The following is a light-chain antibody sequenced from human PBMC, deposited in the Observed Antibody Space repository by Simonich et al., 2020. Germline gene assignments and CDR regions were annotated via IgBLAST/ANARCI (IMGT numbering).Light chain of an antibody. CDR1: QSVLYSSNNKNY. CDR3: QQYYSTPWT. V-gene: IGKV4-1*01. CDR2: WAS. J-gene: IGKJ1*01. Sequence: DIVMTQSPDSLAVSLGERATINCKSSQSVLYSSNNKNYLAWYQHKPGQPPKLLIYWASTRESGFPDRFSGSGSGTDFTLTISSLQAEDVAVYYCQQYYSTPWTFGQGTKVEIK.